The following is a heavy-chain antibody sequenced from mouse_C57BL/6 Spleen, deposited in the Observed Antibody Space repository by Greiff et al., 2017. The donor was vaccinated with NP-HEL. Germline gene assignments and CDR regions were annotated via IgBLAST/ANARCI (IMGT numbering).Heavy chain of an antibody. CDR1: GFSFTSYA. CDR2: IWTGGCT. V-gene: IGHV2-9-1*01. Sequence: QVQLKESGPGLVAPSQSLSITCTVSGFSFTSYAISWVRQPPGKGLEWRGVIWTGGCTNYNSALKSRLCISKDNSKSQVFLKMNSLQTDDTARYYCARHPYYGSSYWYFDVWGTGTTVTVSS. CDR3: ARHPYYGSSYWYFDV. J-gene: IGHJ1*03. D-gene: IGHD1-1*01.